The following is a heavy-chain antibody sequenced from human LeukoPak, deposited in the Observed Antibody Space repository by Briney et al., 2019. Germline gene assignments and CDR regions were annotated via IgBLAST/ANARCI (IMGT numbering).Heavy chain of an antibody. Sequence: GGSLRLSCAASGFTFSSYWMHWVRHAPGKGLEWVSSISSSSSYIHYADSVKGRFSISRDNAKNSLYLQMNSLRAEDTAVYYCARWVNSGYPNDYWGQGTLVTVSS. J-gene: IGHJ4*02. D-gene: IGHD3-22*01. CDR2: ISSSSSYI. V-gene: IGHV3-21*01. CDR1: GFTFSSYW. CDR3: ARWVNSGYPNDY.